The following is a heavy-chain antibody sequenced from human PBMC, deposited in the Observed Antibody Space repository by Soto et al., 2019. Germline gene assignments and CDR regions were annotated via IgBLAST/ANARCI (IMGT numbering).Heavy chain of an antibody. J-gene: IGHJ6*02. CDR3: ARERKVTMVRGVIDYGMDV. CDR1: GASISGFY. CDR2: IYATGTT. D-gene: IGHD3-10*01. Sequence: SETLSLTCTVSGASISGFYWSWIRKSAGKGLEWIGRIYATGTTDYNPSLKSRVMMSVDTSKKQFSLKLSSVTAADTAVYYCARERKVTMVRGVIDYGMDVWGQGTTVTVSS. V-gene: IGHV4-4*07.